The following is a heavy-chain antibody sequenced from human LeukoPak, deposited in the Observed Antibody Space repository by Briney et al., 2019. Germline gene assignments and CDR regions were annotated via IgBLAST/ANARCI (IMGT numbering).Heavy chain of an antibody. J-gene: IGHJ6*03. CDR3: ARVTGAAAGIYYYYYMDV. V-gene: IGHV4-4*07. Sequence: SETLSLTCTVSGGSISSYYWSWIRQPAGKGLEWIGRIYTSGGTNYNPSLKSRVTMSIDTSKNQFSLKLSSVTAADTAVYYCARVTGAAAGIYYYYYMDVWGKGTTVTVSS. D-gene: IGHD6-13*01. CDR1: GGSISSYY. CDR2: IYTSGGT.